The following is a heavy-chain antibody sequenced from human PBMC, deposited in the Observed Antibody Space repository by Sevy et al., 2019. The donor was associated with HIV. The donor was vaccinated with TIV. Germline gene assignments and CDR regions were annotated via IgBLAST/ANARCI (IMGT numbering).Heavy chain of an antibody. CDR1: GFTVSSNY. CDR2: IYSGGST. Sequence: GGSLRLSCAASGFTVSSNYMSWVRQAPEKGLEWVSVIYSGGSTYYADSVKGRFTISRDNSKNTLYLQMNSLRAEDTAVYYCARVRGPTVVLFYFDYWGQGTLVTVSS. J-gene: IGHJ4*02. D-gene: IGHD4-17*01. CDR3: ARVRGPTVVLFYFDY. V-gene: IGHV3-53*01.